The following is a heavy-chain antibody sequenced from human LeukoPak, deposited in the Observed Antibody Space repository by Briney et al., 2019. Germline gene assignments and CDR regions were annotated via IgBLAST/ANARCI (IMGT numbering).Heavy chain of an antibody. Sequence: GGSLRLSCAASGFTFSSYGMHWVRQAPGKGLEWVAVIWYDGSNKYYADSVKGRFTISRDNSKNTLYLQMNSLRAEDTAVYYCAKGPYCSGSSCYSSNWFDPWGQGTLVTVSS. CDR2: IWYDGSNK. D-gene: IGHD2-15*01. V-gene: IGHV3-33*06. CDR1: GFTFSSYG. J-gene: IGHJ5*02. CDR3: AKGPYCSGSSCYSSNWFDP.